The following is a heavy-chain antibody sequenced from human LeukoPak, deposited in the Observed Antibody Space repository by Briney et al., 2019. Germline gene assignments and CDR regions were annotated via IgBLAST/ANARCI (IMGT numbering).Heavy chain of an antibody. CDR1: GYTFTSYA. CDR2: INPSGGST. CDR3: ARDQAARARYYFDY. Sequence: ASVKVSCKASGYTFTSYAMNWVRQAPGQGLEWMGIINPSGGSTSYAQKFQGRVTMTRDTSTSTVYMELSSLRSENTAVYYCARDQAARARYYFDYWGQGTLVTVSS. J-gene: IGHJ4*02. V-gene: IGHV1-46*01. D-gene: IGHD6-6*01.